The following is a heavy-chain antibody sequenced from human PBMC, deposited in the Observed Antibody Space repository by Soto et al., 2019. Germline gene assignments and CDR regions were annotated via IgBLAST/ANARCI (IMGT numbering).Heavy chain of an antibody. V-gene: IGHV3-64*01. D-gene: IGHD1-7*01. Sequence: EVQLAESGGGMVQPGGSLRLSCVASGSTFSSYDMHWVRQAPGKGLEYVSSISSNGGTTYYGNSVKGRFTISRDNSKNTLYLQVGSLRAEDMAVYYCVRRVSGNYDYWGQGTLVTVSS. CDR3: VRRVSGNYDY. CDR1: GSTFSSYD. CDR2: ISSNGGTT. J-gene: IGHJ4*02.